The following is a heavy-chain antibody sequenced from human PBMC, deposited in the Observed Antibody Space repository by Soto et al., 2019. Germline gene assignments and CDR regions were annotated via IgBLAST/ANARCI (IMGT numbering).Heavy chain of an antibody. CDR3: ARVSRGQWLVYYYYYGMDV. D-gene: IGHD6-19*01. Sequence: PSETLSLTCAVSGVSISSSNWWSWVRQPPGKGLEWIGEIYHSGSTNYNPSLKSRVTISVDKSKNQFSLKLSSVTAADTAVYYCARVSRGQWLVYYYYYGMDVWGQGTTVTVSS. J-gene: IGHJ6*02. V-gene: IGHV4-4*02. CDR2: IYHSGST. CDR1: GVSISSSNW.